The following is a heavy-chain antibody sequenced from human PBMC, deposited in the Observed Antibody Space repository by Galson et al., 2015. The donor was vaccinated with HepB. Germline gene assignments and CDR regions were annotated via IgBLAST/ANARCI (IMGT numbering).Heavy chain of an antibody. D-gene: IGHD2-15*01. J-gene: IGHJ3*02. CDR2: IIPILGIA. V-gene: IGHV1-69*04. Sequence: SVKVSCKASGGTFSSYAISWVRQAPGQGLEWMGRIIPILGIANYAQKFQGRVTITADKSTSTAYMELSSLRSEDTAVYYCARVFCSGGSCYPYGRAFDIWGQGTMVTVSS. CDR3: ARVFCSGGSCYPYGRAFDI. CDR1: GGTFSSYA.